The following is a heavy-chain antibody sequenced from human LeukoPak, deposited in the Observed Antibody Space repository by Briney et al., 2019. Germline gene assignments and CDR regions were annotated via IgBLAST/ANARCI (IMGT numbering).Heavy chain of an antibody. CDR3: AKDATLFGDQYFDY. CDR2: TSYDGSTK. V-gene: IGHV3-30*18. CDR1: GFTFSSHG. D-gene: IGHD3-10*01. Sequence: GGSLRLSCAASGFTFSSHGMHWVRQAPGKGLEWVAVTSYDGSTKYYADSAKGRFNISRDNSKNTLYLQMNSLRVDDTAVYYCAKDATLFGDQYFDYWGQGTLVIVPS. J-gene: IGHJ4*02.